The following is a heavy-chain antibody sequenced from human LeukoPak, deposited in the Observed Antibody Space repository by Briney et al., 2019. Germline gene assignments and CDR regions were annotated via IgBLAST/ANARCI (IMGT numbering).Heavy chain of an antibody. Sequence: GESLKISCKASGYSFTNYWIGWVRQMPGKGLEWMGIIYPGDSDTRYGPSFQGRVTLSADKSIGTAYLQWSSLKASDTAMYYCARPSSSAPLDAFDIWGQGTVVTVTS. D-gene: IGHD6-6*01. V-gene: IGHV5-51*01. CDR2: IYPGDSDT. J-gene: IGHJ3*02. CDR1: GYSFTNYW. CDR3: ARPSSSAPLDAFDI.